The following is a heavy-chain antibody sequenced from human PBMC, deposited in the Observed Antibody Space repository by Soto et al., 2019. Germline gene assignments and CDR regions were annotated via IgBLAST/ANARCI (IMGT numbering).Heavy chain of an antibody. Sequence: QVQLQESGPGLVKPSETLSLTCTVSGGSISSYYWSWIRQPPGKGLEWIGYIYYSGSTNYNPSLKSRVTISVDTSKNQFSLKLSSVTAADTAVYYCARGGGQYGDYDPFDYWGQGTLVTVSS. D-gene: IGHD4-17*01. V-gene: IGHV4-59*01. CDR3: ARGGGQYGDYDPFDY. CDR2: IYYSGST. J-gene: IGHJ4*02. CDR1: GGSISSYY.